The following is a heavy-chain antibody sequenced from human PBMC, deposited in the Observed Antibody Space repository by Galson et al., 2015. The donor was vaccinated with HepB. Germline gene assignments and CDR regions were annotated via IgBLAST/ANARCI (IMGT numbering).Heavy chain of an antibody. CDR3: ARGDWGWGGSDD. CDR2: ISAYNGNT. V-gene: IGHV1-18*01. D-gene: IGHD7-27*01. CDR1: GYTFTNYG. Sequence: SVKVSCKASGYTFTNYGICWVRQAPGQGLQWMGWISAYNGNTHYAQKLQGRVTMTTDTSTSTAYMELRSLRSDDTAVYYCARGDWGWGGSDDWGQGTLVTVPS. J-gene: IGHJ4*02.